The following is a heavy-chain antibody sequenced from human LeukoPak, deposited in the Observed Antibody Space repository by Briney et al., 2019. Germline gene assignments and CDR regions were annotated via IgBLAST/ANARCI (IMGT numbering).Heavy chain of an antibody. D-gene: IGHD3-10*01. CDR3: ASITIVRGVPVALDI. CDR2: IYPGDSDT. Sequence: GESLKTSCKASGYSFTSYWIGWGRQLPGKGLEWMRVIYPGDSDTRYNPSLQGQVTISADKSISPAYLQWSSLTAADTAVYYCASITIVRGVPVALDIWDEGRMVTVSS. J-gene: IGHJ3*02. V-gene: IGHV5-51*01. CDR1: GYSFTSYW.